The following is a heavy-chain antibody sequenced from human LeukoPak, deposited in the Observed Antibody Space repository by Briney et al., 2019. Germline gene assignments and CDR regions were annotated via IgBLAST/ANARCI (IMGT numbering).Heavy chain of an antibody. D-gene: IGHD3-22*01. CDR3: ARDWKTYYYDSSGYSVIYYFDY. CDR1: GFTFSSHTM. V-gene: IGHV4-38-2*02. Sequence: GSLRLSCAASGFTFSSHTMTWVRQAPGKGLEWIGSIYHSGSTYYNPSLKSRVTISVDTSKNQFSLKLSSVTAADTAVYYCARDWKTYYYDSSGYSVIYYFDYWGQGTLVTVSS. CDR2: IYHSGST. J-gene: IGHJ4*02.